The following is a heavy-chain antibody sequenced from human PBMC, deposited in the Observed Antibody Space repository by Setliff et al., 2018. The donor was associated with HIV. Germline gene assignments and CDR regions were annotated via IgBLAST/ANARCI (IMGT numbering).Heavy chain of an antibody. CDR2: IFSNDGK. V-gene: IGHV2-26*01. CDR3: ARGLRYFDWLSPTYFDY. Sequence: VSGPTLVNPTETLTLTCTVSGFSLSNTRMGVSWIRQPPGKALEWLAHIFSNDGKSYSISLKSRLTISKDTSKSQVVLTMTNMDPVDTATYYCARGLRYFDWLSPTYFDYWGHGTLVTVSS. J-gene: IGHJ4*01. CDR1: GFSLSNTRMG. D-gene: IGHD3-9*01.